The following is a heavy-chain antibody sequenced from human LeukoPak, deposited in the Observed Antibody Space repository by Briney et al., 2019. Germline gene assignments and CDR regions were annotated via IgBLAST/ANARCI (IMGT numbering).Heavy chain of an antibody. J-gene: IGHJ4*02. CDR1: GYTFTSYD. CDR3: VRSPRDSNLDY. Sequence: GASVKVSCKTSGYTFTSYDINWVRQATGQGLEWMGWMNPNNGNTDYAQKFQGRVTTTSNTSIRTAYMELSSLKSEDTAVYYCVRSPRDSNLDYWGQGTLVTVSS. D-gene: IGHD2-15*01. V-gene: IGHV1-8*01. CDR2: MNPNNGNT.